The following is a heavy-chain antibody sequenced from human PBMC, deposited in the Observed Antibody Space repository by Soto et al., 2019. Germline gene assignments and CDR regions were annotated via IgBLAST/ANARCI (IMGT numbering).Heavy chain of an antibody. CDR1: GFTFSGFP. V-gene: IGHV3-30-3*01. Sequence: GGSLRLSCAASGFTFSGFPMYWVRQAPGKGLEWVAVISYDGNNKYYADSVRGRSTISRDNSKSTLYLEMNGLRPDDTSVYYCARGMGGRVYHYYFGMDVWGPGTTVTVSS. CDR2: ISYDGNNK. CDR3: ARGMGGRVYHYYFGMDV. J-gene: IGHJ6*02. D-gene: IGHD2-15*01.